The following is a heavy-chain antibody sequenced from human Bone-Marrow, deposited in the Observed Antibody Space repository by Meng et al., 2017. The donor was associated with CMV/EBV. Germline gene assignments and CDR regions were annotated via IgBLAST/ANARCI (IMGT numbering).Heavy chain of an antibody. Sequence: ASVKVSRKASGYTFIGYYMHWVRQVPGQGLEWMGWINPNPNRGDTKYGQKFQGRVTMTSDTSLSTAYTELSRLRSDDTAVYYCARVQFLETANDAFDMWGQGTMVTVSS. V-gene: IGHV1-2*02. J-gene: IGHJ3*02. CDR2: INPNPNRGDT. CDR1: GYTFIGYY. CDR3: ARVQFLETANDAFDM.